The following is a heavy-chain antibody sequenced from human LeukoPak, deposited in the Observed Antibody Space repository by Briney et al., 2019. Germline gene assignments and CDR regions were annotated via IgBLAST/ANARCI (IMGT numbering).Heavy chain of an antibody. CDR2: ISAYNGNT. V-gene: IGHV1-18*01. D-gene: IGHD6-19*01. CDR1: GYTFTSYG. CDR3: ARDTSIAVAGTIDY. J-gene: IGHJ4*02. Sequence: ASVKVSCKASGYTFTSYGISWVRQAPGQGLEWMGWISAYNGNTNYAQKLQGRVPMTTDTSTSTAYMELRSLRSDDTAVYYCARDTSIAVAGTIDYWGQGTLVTVSS.